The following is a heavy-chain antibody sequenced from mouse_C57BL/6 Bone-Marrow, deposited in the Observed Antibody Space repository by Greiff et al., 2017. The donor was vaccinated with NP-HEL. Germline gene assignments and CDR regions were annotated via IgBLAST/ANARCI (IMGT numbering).Heavy chain of an antibody. CDR3: VLIRDYYDIDY. CDR1: GYTFTSYG. V-gene: IGHV1-81*01. D-gene: IGHD1-1*01. CDR2: IYPRSGST. Sequence: QVQLQQSGAELARPGASVKLSCKASGYTFTSYGMRWVKQRTGQGLEWIGEIYPRSGSTYYNEKFKGKATLTADKSSSTAYMELRSLISEDSAVYSCVLIRDYYDIDYECRGPAATVS. J-gene: IGHJ4*01.